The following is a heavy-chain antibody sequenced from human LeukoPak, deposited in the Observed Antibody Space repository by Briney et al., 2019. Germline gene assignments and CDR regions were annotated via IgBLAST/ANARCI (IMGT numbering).Heavy chain of an antibody. V-gene: IGHV4-39*07. CDR2: IYYSGST. CDR1: GGSISSSSYY. Sequence: PSETLSLTCTVSGGSISSSSYYWGWIRQPPGKGLEWIGSIYYSGSTYYNPSLKSRVTISVDTSKNQFSLKLSSVTAADTAVYYCARVNVDTAIRFDYWGQGTLVTVSS. J-gene: IGHJ4*02. D-gene: IGHD5-18*01. CDR3: ARVNVDTAIRFDY.